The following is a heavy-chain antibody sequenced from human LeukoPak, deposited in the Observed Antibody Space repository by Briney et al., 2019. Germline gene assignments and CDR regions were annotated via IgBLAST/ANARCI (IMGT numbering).Heavy chain of an antibody. J-gene: IGHJ4*02. V-gene: IGHV3-30*18. Sequence: GGSLRLSCAASGFTFSSYGMPWVRQAPGKGLEWVAVISYDGSNKYYADSVKGRFTISRDNSKNTLYLQMNSLRAEDTAVYYCAKDTDFWSTIFDYWGQGTLVTVSS. CDR1: GFTFSSYG. CDR3: AKDTDFWSTIFDY. CDR2: ISYDGSNK. D-gene: IGHD3-3*01.